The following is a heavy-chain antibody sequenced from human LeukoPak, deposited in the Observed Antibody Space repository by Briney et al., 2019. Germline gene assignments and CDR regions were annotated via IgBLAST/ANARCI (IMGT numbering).Heavy chain of an antibody. Sequence: GRSLRLSCAASGFTFDDYGMSWVRQAPGKGLEWVSGIKKYGGNTGYADSVKGRFAISRDNAKNSLYLQMNSLRAEDTALYYCAREVSGSPHYGMDVWGQGTTVSVSS. CDR2: IKKYGGNT. CDR3: AREVSGSPHYGMDV. D-gene: IGHD3-10*01. V-gene: IGHV3-20*04. J-gene: IGHJ6*02. CDR1: GFTFDDYG.